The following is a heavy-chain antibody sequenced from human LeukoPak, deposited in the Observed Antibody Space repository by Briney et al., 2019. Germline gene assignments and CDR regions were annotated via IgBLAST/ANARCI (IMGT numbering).Heavy chain of an antibody. CDR1: GFTFSSYW. V-gene: IGHV3-7*01. J-gene: IGHJ4*02. CDR3: ARDSNYDFWSGYQYPSDY. CDR2: IEQDGSEK. D-gene: IGHD3-3*01. Sequence: GESLRLSCAASGFTFSSYWMSWVRQAPGKGLEWVANIEQDGSEKYYVDSVKGRFTISRDNAKNSLYLQMNSLRAEDTAVYYCARDSNYDFWSGYQYPSDYWGQGTLVTVSS.